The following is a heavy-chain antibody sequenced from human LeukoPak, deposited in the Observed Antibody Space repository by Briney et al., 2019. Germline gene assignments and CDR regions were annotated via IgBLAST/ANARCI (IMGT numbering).Heavy chain of an antibody. D-gene: IGHD2-2*01. CDR2: IKQEGSEK. J-gene: IGHJ4*02. V-gene: IGHV3-7*01. CDR3: STSIRGYSDY. Sequence: PGGSLRLSCAASGFTFSSYWMSWVRQAPGKGLEWVANIKQEGSEKYYVDSVKGRFTISRDNAKNSLYLQMNSLRAEDTAVYYCSTSIRGYSDYWGQGTLVTVSS. CDR1: GFTFSSYW.